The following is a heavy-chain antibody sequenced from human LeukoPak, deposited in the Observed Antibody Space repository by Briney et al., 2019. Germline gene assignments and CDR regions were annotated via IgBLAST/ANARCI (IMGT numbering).Heavy chain of an antibody. D-gene: IGHD3-10*02. V-gene: IGHV3-21*01. Sequence: PGGSLSLSCAASGFTFSRYRMNWVRQAPGKGLEWVSSISSSSSYIYYADSVKGRFTISRDNAKNSLYLQMNSLRAEDTAVYYCAELGITMIGGVWGKGTTVTISS. CDR2: ISSSSSYI. J-gene: IGHJ6*04. CDR3: AELGITMIGGV. CDR1: GFTFSRYR.